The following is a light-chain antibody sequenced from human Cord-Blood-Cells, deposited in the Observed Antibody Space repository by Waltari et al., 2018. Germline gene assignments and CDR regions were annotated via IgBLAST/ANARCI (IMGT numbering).Light chain of an antibody. Sequence: QSALTQPASVSGSPGQSIPISCTRTRIDVCGYNYVSWYQQHPGKAPKLMIYEVINRPSGVSNRFSGSKSGNTASLTISGLQAEDEVDYYCSSYTSSSTLVFGGGTKLTVL. J-gene: IGLJ2*01. CDR2: EVI. CDR1: RIDVCGYNY. V-gene: IGLV2-14*01. CDR3: SSYTSSSTLV.